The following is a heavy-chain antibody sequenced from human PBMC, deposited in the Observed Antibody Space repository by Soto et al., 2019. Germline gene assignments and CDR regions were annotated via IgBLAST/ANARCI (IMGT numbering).Heavy chain of an antibody. J-gene: IGHJ4*02. CDR2: IYPGDSET. D-gene: IGHD6-13*01. V-gene: IGHV5-51*01. Sequence: LKISCQCSGYTFSNFWIAWVRQLPGKGLEYMGIIYPGDSETRYSPSFHGKVTISADRSIGTAYLQWSSLEASDSAFYFCARSPRSSPYFDYWGQGALVTVSS. CDR3: ARSPRSSPYFDY. CDR1: GYTFSNFW.